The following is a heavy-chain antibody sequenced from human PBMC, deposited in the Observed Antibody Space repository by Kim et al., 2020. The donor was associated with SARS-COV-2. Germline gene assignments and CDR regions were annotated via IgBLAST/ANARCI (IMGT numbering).Heavy chain of an antibody. CDR3: TRDPSGMGPYRSSWYPNVY. CDR2: IRSKAYGGTT. J-gene: IGHJ4*02. CDR1: GFTFGDYA. D-gene: IGHD6-13*01. Sequence: GGSLRLSCTASGFTFGDYAMSWFRQAPGKGLEWVGFIRSKAYGGTTEYAASVKGRFTISRDDSKSIAYLQMNSLKTEDTAVYYCTRDPSGMGPYRSSWYPNVYWGQGTLVTVSS. V-gene: IGHV3-49*03.